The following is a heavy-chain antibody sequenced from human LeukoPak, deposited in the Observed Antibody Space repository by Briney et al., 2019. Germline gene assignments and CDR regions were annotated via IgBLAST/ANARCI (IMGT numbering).Heavy chain of an antibody. CDR3: AREAYYYAANDAFDI. CDR1: GGSISSYY. V-gene: IGHV4-59*01. Sequence: SETLSLTCTVSGGSISSYYWSWIRQPPGKGLEWIGYIYYSGSTNYNPSLKSRVTISVDTSKNQFSLKLSSVTAADTAVYYCAREAYYYAANDAFDIWGQGTMVTVSS. J-gene: IGHJ3*02. D-gene: IGHD3-10*01. CDR2: IYYSGST.